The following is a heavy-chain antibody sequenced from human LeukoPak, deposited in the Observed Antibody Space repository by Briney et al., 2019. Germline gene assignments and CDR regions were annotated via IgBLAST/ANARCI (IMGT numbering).Heavy chain of an antibody. V-gene: IGHV1-8*01. CDR3: ARGAYVGGSYTIGNDY. D-gene: IGHD3-16*01. CDR1: GYTFTSYD. J-gene: IGHJ4*02. Sequence: GASVKVSCKASGYTFTSYDINWVRQATGQGLEWMGWMNPNSGNTGYAQKFQGRVTMTRNTSISTAYMELSSLRSEDTAVYYCARGAYVGGSYTIGNDYWGQGTLVTVSS. CDR2: MNPNSGNT.